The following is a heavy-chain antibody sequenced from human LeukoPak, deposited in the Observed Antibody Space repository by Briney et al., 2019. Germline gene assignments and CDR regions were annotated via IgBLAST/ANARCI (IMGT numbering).Heavy chain of an antibody. CDR1: GFTFSSYA. J-gene: IGHJ6*02. D-gene: IGHD5-18*01. V-gene: IGHV3-30*18. Sequence: GGSLRLSCAASGFTFSSYAMHWVRQAPGKGLEWVAVISYDGNNKYYGDSATGRFIIARDNSKNTLYLEMNSLRDEDTAVYYCAKVRRYSYGYAYYYDGMDVWGQGTTVTVSS. CDR3: AKVRRYSYGYAYYYDGMDV. CDR2: ISYDGNNK.